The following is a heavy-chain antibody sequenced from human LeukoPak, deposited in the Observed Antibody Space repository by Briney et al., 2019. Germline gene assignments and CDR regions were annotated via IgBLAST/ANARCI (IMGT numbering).Heavy chain of an antibody. V-gene: IGHV4-39*01. Sequence: KTSETLSLTCTVSGASISSSSYYWGWIRQPPGKGLEWIGSIYYSGSTYYNPSLKSRVTISVDTSKNQFSLKLSSVTAADTAVYYCARHKAGVVVPAYYFDYWGQGTLVTVSS. CDR2: IYYSGST. CDR3: ARHKAGVVVPAYYFDY. CDR1: GASISSSSYY. J-gene: IGHJ4*02. D-gene: IGHD2-2*01.